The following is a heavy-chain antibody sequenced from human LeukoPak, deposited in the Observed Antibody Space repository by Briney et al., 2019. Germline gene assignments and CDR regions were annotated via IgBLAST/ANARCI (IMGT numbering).Heavy chain of an antibody. Sequence: GGSLRLSCAASGFTFSHYWMTWVRQAPGKGLEWVANIKQDGSEKYYVDSVKGRFTISRDNAKNSLYLQMNSLRAEDTAVYFCASYRYSGSCYIYWGQGTLVTLSS. D-gene: IGHD6-13*01. CDR3: ASYRYSGSCYIY. J-gene: IGHJ4*02. CDR2: IKQDGSEK. CDR1: GFTFSHYW. V-gene: IGHV3-7*01.